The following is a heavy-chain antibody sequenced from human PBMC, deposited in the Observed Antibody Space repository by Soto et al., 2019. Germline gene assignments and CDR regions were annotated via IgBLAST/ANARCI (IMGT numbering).Heavy chain of an antibody. CDR3: ARHRALNWFDP. Sequence: SETLSLTCTVSGDSISSSYWSWVRQPPGKGLEWIGYMYYSGSTSYNPSLNSRVTLSVDTSKNQFFLKLSFVTAADTAVYYCARHRALNWFDPWGQGTLVTVSS. J-gene: IGHJ5*02. CDR2: MYYSGST. V-gene: IGHV4-59*08. CDR1: GDSISSSY.